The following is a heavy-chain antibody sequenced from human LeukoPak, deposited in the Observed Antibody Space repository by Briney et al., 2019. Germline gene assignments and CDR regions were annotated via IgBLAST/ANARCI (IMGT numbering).Heavy chain of an antibody. V-gene: IGHV3-48*03. CDR1: GFTFSSYE. CDR2: ISSSSSTI. CDR3: ARDRGVLRFLEWSRYAFDI. J-gene: IGHJ3*02. D-gene: IGHD3-3*01. Sequence: PGGSLRLSCAASGFTFSSYEMNWVRQAPGKGLEWVSYISSSSSTIYYADSVKGRFTISRDNAMNSLYLQMNSLRAEDTAVYYCARDRGVLRFLEWSRYAFDIWGQGTMVTVSS.